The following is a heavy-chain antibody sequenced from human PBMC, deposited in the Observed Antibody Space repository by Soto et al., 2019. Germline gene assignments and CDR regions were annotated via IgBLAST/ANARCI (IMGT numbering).Heavy chain of an antibody. Sequence: SETLSLTCTVSGGSISGYFWNWIRQPPGKGLEWIGYIYSSGSTNYKSSLKSRVTISVDTSKNQFSLKLSSVTAADTAVYYCARVRDFWSGYYFDYWGQGTLVTVSS. J-gene: IGHJ4*02. CDR2: IYSSGST. D-gene: IGHD3-3*01. CDR3: ARVRDFWSGYYFDY. CDR1: GGSISGYF. V-gene: IGHV4-59*01.